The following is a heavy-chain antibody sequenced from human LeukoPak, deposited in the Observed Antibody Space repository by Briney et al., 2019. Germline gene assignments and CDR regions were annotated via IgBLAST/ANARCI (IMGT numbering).Heavy chain of an antibody. CDR2: IAADGGVK. CDR3: AREATWGQWYFDL. J-gene: IGHJ4*02. D-gene: IGHD6-19*01. CDR1: GFTFHDHG. Sequence: GTSLRLSCAASGFTFHDHGMDWVRQAPGKGLEWVAVIAADGGVKQYADFVKGRFSLSRDNSKNTLFLQMNGLTVEDTAVYYCAREATWGQWYFDLWGQGAPVTVSS. V-gene: IGHV3-30*03.